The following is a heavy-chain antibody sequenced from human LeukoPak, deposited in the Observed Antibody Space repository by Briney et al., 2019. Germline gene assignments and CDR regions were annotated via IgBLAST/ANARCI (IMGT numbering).Heavy chain of an antibody. D-gene: IGHD2-2*02. CDR3: ARVAAEVVGVPGAIGFGWLRRDYYYMDA. J-gene: IGHJ6*03. V-gene: IGHV1-2*02. CDR2: INPNSGGT. Sequence: ASVKVSCKASGYTFTGYYMHWVRQAPGQGLEWMGWINPNSGGTNYAQKFQGRVTMTRDMSTSTVYMELSSLRSEDTAVYYCARVAAEVVGVPGAIGFGWLRRDYYYMDAWGKGTTVTVSS. CDR1: GYTFTGYY.